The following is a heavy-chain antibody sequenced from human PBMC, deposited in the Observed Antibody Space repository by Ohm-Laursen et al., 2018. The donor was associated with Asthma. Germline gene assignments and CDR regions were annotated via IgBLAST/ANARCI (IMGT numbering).Heavy chain of an antibody. J-gene: IGHJ6*02. D-gene: IGHD3-16*02. CDR2: IYYSGST. CDR3: ARDGRITFGGVIVESFHYGTDV. CDR1: GGSISSGGYY. V-gene: IGHV4-31*03. Sequence: TLSLTCTVSGGSISSGGYYWSWIRQHPGKGLEWIGYIYYSGSTYYNPSLKSRVTISVDTSKNQFSLKLSSVTAADTAVYFCARDGRITFGGVIVESFHYGTDVWGQGTTVTVSS.